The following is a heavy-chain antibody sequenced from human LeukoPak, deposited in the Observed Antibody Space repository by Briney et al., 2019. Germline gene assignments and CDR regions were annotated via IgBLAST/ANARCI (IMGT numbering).Heavy chain of an antibody. CDR1: GFTFSSYW. J-gene: IGHJ4*02. CDR2: IKQDGSEK. CDR3: ARDQWWQFIAVAITSYFDY. D-gene: IGHD6-19*01. V-gene: IGHV3-7*01. Sequence: GGSLRLSCAASGFTFSSYWMSWVRQAPGKGLEWVANIKQDGSEKYYVDSVKGRFTISRDNARDSLYLQMNSLRAEDTAVYYCARDQWWQFIAVAITSYFDYWGQGALVTVSS.